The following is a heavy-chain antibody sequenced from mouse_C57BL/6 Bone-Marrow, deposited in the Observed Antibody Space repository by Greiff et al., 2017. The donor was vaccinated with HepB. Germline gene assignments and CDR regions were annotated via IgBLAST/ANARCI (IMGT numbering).Heavy chain of an antibody. CDR3: ASLYYGRDY. J-gene: IGHJ2*01. V-gene: IGHV3-6*01. D-gene: IGHD1-1*01. CDR1: GYSITSGYY. Sequence: EVKLMESGPGLVKPSQSLSLTCSVTGYSITSGYYWNWIRQFPGNKLEWMGYISYDGSNNYNPSLKNRISITRDTSKNQFFLKLNSVTTEDTATYYCASLYYGRDYWGQGTTLTVSS. CDR2: ISYDGSN.